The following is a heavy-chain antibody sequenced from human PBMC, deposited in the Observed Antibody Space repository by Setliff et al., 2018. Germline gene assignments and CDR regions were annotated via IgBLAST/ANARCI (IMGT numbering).Heavy chain of an antibody. V-gene: IGHV1-69*05. J-gene: IGHJ4*02. CDR1: GGTFSSYA. D-gene: IGHD1-1*01. Sequence: RASVKVSCKASGGTFSSYAISWVRQAPGQGLEWMGGIIPIFGTANYAQKFQGRVTITTDESTSTAYMELSSLRSEDTAVYYCARELQPGNPYFDYWGQGTLVTVSS. CDR3: ARELQPGNPYFDY. CDR2: IIPIFGTA.